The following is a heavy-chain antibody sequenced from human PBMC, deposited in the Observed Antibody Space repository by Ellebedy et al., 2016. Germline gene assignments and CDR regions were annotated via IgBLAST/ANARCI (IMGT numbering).Heavy chain of an antibody. D-gene: IGHD4-17*01. CDR1: GFSLSNARMG. Sequence: SGPTLVKPTETLTLTCTVSGFSLSNARMGVSWIRQPPGKALEWLAHIFSNDEKSYSTSLKSRLTISKDTSKSQVVLTMTNMDPVDTATYYCARIRTVTHVTLYWYFDLWGRGTLVTVSS. V-gene: IGHV2-26*01. CDR3: ARIRTVTHVTLYWYFDL. CDR2: IFSNDEK. J-gene: IGHJ2*01.